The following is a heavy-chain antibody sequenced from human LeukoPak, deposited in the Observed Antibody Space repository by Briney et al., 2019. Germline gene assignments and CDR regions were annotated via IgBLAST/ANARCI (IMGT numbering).Heavy chain of an antibody. CDR3: ARLYSGSYGDY. V-gene: IGHV4-59*08. Sequence: SETLSLTCTVSGGSISSYYWSWIRQPPGKGLEWIGYIYYSGSTNYNPSLKSRVTISVDTSKNQFSLKLSSVTAADTVVYYCARLYSGSYGDYWGQGTLVTVSS. CDR1: GGSISSYY. J-gene: IGHJ4*02. D-gene: IGHD1-26*01. CDR2: IYYSGST.